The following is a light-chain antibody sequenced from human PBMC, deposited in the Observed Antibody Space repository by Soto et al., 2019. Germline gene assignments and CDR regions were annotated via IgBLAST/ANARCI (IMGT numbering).Light chain of an antibody. J-gene: IGLJ1*01. Sequence: QSVLTQPPSTSGTPGQRVTISCSGSSSNIGSNTVNWYQQLPGTAPKLLFYSNDQRPSDRFSGSKSGTSASLAIGGLQSEDEADYYCGAWDDSLNGYVFGTGTKVTVL. CDR2: SND. V-gene: IGLV1-44*01. CDR1: SSNIGSNT. CDR3: GAWDDSLNGYV.